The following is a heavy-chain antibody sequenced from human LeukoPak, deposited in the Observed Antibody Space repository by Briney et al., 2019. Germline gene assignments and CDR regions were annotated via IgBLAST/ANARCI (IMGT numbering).Heavy chain of an antibody. V-gene: IGHV4-59*08. D-gene: IGHD4-17*01. CDR2: IYYSGST. J-gene: IGHJ4*02. CDR3: ASYGDYLSGYFDY. CDR1: GGSFSGYY. Sequence: SETLSLTCAVYGGSFSGYYWSWIRQPPGKGLEWIGYIYYSGSTNYNPSLKSRVTISVDTSKNQFSLKLSSVTAADTAVYYCASYGDYLSGYFDYWGQGTLVTVSS.